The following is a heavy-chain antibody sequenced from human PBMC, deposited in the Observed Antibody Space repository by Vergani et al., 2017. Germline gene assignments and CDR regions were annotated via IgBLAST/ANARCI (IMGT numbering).Heavy chain of an antibody. CDR3: ARVXVQGVVHYYGMDV. V-gene: IGHV1-69*02. Sequence: QVQLVQSGAEVKKPGSSVKVSCKASGGTFSSYTISWVRQAPGQGLEWMGRIIPILGIANYAQKFQGRVTITADKSTSTAYMELSSLRSEDTAVYYCARVXVQGVVHYYGMDVWGQGTTVTVSS. CDR1: GGTFSSYT. D-gene: IGHD6-19*01. CDR2: IIPILGIA. J-gene: IGHJ6*02.